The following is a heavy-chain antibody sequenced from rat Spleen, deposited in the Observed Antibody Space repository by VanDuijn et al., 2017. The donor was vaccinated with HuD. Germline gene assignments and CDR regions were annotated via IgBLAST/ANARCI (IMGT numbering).Heavy chain of an antibody. Sequence: EVQLVESGGGLVQPGRSLKLSCEASGFTFSNYGMAWVRQAPTKGLEWVASISYDGSSTYYRDSVKGRFTISRDNAKSTLYLQMDSLRSEDTATYYCTTLLYYGSTHWGQGVMVTVSS. V-gene: IGHV5-29*01. CDR2: ISYDGSST. CDR3: TTLLYYGSTH. CDR1: GFTFSNYG. J-gene: IGHJ2*01. D-gene: IGHD1-7*01.